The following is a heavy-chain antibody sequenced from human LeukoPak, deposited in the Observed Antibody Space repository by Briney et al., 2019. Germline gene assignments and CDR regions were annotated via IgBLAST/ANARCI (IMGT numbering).Heavy chain of an antibody. J-gene: IGHJ4*02. CDR3: ARTDYGLLGTIGSRGFDY. D-gene: IGHD7-27*01. V-gene: IGHV1-69*05. Sequence: SVKVSCKASGGTFSSYAISWVRQAPGQGLEWMGGIIPIFGTANYAQKFQGRVTITTDESTSPAYMERSSLRCEDRAVYYVARTDYGLLGTIGSRGFDYWGQGTLVTASS. CDR2: IIPIFGTA. CDR1: GGTFSSYA.